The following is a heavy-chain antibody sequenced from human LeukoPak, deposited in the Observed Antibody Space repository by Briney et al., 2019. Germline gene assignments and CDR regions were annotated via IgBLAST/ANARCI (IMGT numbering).Heavy chain of an antibody. CDR1: GYTLTELS. CDR3: ATDHSYSSGWYYFDY. J-gene: IGHJ4*02. Sequence: GASVTVSCKVSGYTLTELSMHWVRQAPGKGLEWMGGFDPEDGETIYAQKFQGRVTMTEDTSTDTAYMELSSLRSEDTAVYYCATDHSYSSGWYYFDYWGQGTLVTVSS. CDR2: FDPEDGET. V-gene: IGHV1-24*01. D-gene: IGHD6-19*01.